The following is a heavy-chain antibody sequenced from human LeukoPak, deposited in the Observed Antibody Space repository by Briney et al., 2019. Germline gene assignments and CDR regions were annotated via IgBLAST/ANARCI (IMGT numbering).Heavy chain of an antibody. CDR2: IFNSGST. CDR3: GRDALVGYFSYYYMDV. D-gene: IGHD2-15*01. V-gene: IGHV4-59*11. CDR1: GGSISSHY. Sequence: SETLSLTCTVSGGSISSHYWTWIRQSPVKGLEWIGDIFNSGSTSYNPSLKSRVTISIDTSKNQFSLKLSSVTAADTAVYYCGRDALVGYFSYYYMDVWGKGTTVTVSS. J-gene: IGHJ6*03.